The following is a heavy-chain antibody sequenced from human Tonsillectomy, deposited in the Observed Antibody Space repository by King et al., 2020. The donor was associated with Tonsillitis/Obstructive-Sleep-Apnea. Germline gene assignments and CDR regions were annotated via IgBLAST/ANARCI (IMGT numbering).Heavy chain of an antibody. Sequence: QLVQSGAEVKKPGASVKVSCKASGYTFTSYALHWVRQAPGQRLEWMGWINAGNSNPKYSQKFQGRVTITRDTSARTAYMDLSSLRSEDTAVYYCARNGGSSWITSFDYWGQGTLGTVSS. D-gene: IGHD6-13*01. J-gene: IGHJ4*02. CDR1: GYTFTSYA. V-gene: IGHV1-3*01. CDR3: ARNGGSSWITSFDY. CDR2: INAGNSNP.